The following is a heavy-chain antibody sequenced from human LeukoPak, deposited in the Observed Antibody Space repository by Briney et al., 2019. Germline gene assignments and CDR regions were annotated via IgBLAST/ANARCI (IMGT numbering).Heavy chain of an antibody. CDR2: IYHSGST. CDR3: ARGEWELLTLDY. J-gene: IGHJ4*02. CDR1: GGSISSSNW. V-gene: IGHV4-4*02. Sequence: SETPSLTCAVSGGSISSSNWWSWVRQPPGKGLEWIGEIYHSGSTNYNPSLKSRVTISADKSKNQFSLKLSSVTAADTAVYYCARGEWELLTLDYWGQGTLVTVSS. D-gene: IGHD1-26*01.